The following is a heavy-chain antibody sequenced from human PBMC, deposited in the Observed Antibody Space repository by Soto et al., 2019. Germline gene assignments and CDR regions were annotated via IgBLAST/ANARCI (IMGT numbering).Heavy chain of an antibody. Sequence: QVQLQVSGPGLVKPSETLSLTCTVSGDSISSYSWSWIRQPPGKGLEWIGNIHYNGNTKYNPSLKSRVTLSIAXSXHQFSLKLISVTAADTAVYYCAREGNLGRWLQPLDYWGQGTLVTVSS. D-gene: IGHD5-12*01. CDR1: GDSISSYS. CDR2: IHYNGNT. J-gene: IGHJ4*02. V-gene: IGHV4-59*01. CDR3: AREGNLGRWLQPLDY.